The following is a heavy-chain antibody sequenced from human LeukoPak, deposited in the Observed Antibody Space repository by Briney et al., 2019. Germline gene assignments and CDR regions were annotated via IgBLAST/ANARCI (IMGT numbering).Heavy chain of an antibody. J-gene: IGHJ5*02. Sequence: GSSVKVSCKASGGTFSSYTISWVRQAPGQGLEWMGSIIPILGIANYAQKFQGRVTITADKSTSTAYMELSSLRSEDTAVYYCARSPSSSDYVPTGTNWFDTWGQGTLVTVSS. CDR2: IIPILGIA. CDR3: ARSPSSSDYVPTGTNWFDT. CDR1: GGTFSSYT. D-gene: IGHD3-16*01. V-gene: IGHV1-69*02.